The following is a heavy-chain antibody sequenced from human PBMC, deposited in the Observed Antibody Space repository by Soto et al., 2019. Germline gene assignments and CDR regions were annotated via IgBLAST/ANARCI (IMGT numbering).Heavy chain of an antibody. Sequence: LTCTVSGGSISSGAHYWSWIRQLPGKGLEWIGNIYYSGSNYYNPSLKSRVTISVDTSNNQFSLNLSSVTAADTAIYYCARDRYGVPRGDYFDSWGQGILVTVSS. CDR2: IYYSGSN. V-gene: IGHV4-31*03. J-gene: IGHJ4*02. D-gene: IGHD4-17*01. CDR3: ARDRYGVPRGDYFDS. CDR1: GGSISSGAHY.